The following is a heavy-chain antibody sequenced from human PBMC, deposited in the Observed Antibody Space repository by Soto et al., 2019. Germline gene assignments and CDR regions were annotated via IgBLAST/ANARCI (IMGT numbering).Heavy chain of an antibody. CDR2: ISGSGGST. D-gene: IGHD6-19*01. CDR1: GFTFSSYA. J-gene: IGHJ5*02. V-gene: IGHV3-23*01. Sequence: EVQLLESGGGLVQPGGSLRLSCAASGFTFSSYAMSWVRQAPGKGLEWVSAISGSGGSTYYADSVKGRFTISRDNSKNTLYLQMNSLRAEDTAAYYCAIDRSSGWFTRWGQGTLVTVSS. CDR3: AIDRSSGWFTR.